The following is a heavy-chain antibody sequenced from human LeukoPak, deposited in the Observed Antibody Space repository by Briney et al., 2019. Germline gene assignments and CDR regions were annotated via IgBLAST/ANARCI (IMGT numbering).Heavy chain of an antibody. CDR3: AKDLTVPAAPRGAFDI. V-gene: IGHV3-30*02. D-gene: IGHD2-2*01. CDR1: GFTFSSYG. Sequence: GGSLRLSCAASGFTFSSYGMHWVRQAPGKGLEWVAFIRYDGSNKYHADSVKGRFTISRDNSKNTLYLQMNSLRAEDTAVYYCAKDLTVPAAPRGAFDIWGQGTMVTVSS. J-gene: IGHJ3*02. CDR2: IRYDGSNK.